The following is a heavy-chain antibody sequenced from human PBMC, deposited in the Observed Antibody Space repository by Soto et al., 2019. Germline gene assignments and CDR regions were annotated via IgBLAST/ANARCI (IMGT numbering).Heavy chain of an antibody. CDR2: INAGNGNS. Sequence: QAHLVQSGAEVKRPGDSVQVSCKASGFVSSNYNFHWVRQAPGQSLEWMGRINAGNGNSQYSQNFQGRVTFTNDASASTAFMELTNLRFEDRAMYYCASDYGSNWRLWGQGTLVSVSS. J-gene: IGHJ4*02. CDR1: GFVSSNYN. D-gene: IGHD6-19*01. CDR3: ASDYGSNWRL. V-gene: IGHV1-3*01.